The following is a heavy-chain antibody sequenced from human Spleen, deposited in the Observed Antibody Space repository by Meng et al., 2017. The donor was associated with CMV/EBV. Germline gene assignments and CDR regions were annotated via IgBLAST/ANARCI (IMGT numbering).Heavy chain of an antibody. V-gene: IGHV4-34*01. CDR1: GGSFSGYY. CDR3: ARGIQLWKLYYYYGMDV. Sequence: GSLRLSCAVYGGSFSGYYWSWIRQPPGKGLEWIGEINHSGSTNYNPSLKSRVTISEDTSKNQFSLNLSSVTAADTAVYYCARGIQLWKLYYYYGMDVWGQGTTVTVSS. D-gene: IGHD5-18*01. CDR2: INHSGST. J-gene: IGHJ6*02.